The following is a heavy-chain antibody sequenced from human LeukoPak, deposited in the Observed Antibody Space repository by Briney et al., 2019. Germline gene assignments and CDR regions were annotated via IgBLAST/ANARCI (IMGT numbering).Heavy chain of an antibody. V-gene: IGHV3-23*01. D-gene: IGHD2-15*01. CDR1: GFTFSSYA. CDR3: AREVQYQYCSGGSCYDDAFDI. J-gene: IGHJ3*02. Sequence: GGSLRLSCAASGFTFSSYAMSWVRQAPGKGLEWVSAISGSGGSTYYADSVKGRFTISRDNSKNTLYLQMNSLRAEDTAVYYCAREVQYQYCSGGSCYDDAFDIWGQGTMVTVSS. CDR2: ISGSGGST.